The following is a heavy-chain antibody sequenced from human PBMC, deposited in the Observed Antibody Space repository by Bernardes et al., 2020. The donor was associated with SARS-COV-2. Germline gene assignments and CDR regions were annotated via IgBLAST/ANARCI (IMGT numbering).Heavy chain of an antibody. CDR2: IWYDGSNK. J-gene: IGHJ5*02. D-gene: IGHD3-3*01. CDR1: GFTFSSYG. CDR3: ARDLLRFLEWLSPPPTWFDP. Sequence: SLRLSCAASGFTFSSYGMHWVRQAPGKGLEWVAVIWYDGSNKYYADSVKGRFTISRDNSKNTLYLQMNSLRAEDTAVYYCARDLLRFLEWLSPPPTWFDPWGQGTLVTVSS. V-gene: IGHV3-33*01.